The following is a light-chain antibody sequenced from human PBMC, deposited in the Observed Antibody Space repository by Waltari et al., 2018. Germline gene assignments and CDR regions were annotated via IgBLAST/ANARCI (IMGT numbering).Light chain of an antibody. CDR1: RSVGTS. Sequence: VLTQSPATVSLSPGERAILSCRASRSVGTSLAWYQHKPGQAPRLLIYDSSKRAPGISARFSGSGSETDFTLTITSLEPDDVALYYCQQRRSWLFTFGQGTRLDI. CDR3: QQRRSWLFT. CDR2: DSS. V-gene: IGKV3-11*01. J-gene: IGKJ5*01.